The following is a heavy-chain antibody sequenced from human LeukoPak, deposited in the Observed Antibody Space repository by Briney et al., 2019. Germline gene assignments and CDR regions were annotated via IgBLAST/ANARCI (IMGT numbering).Heavy chain of an antibody. CDR2: IYYSGST. J-gene: IGHJ3*02. V-gene: IGHV4-59*01. Sequence: PSETLSLTCTVSGSSISSYYWSWIRQPPGKGLEWIGYIYYSGSTNYNPSLKSRVTISVDTSKNQFPLKLSSVTAADTAVYYCARGGGDYGGNGDAFDIWGQGTMVTVSS. D-gene: IGHD4-23*01. CDR3: ARGGGDYGGNGDAFDI. CDR1: GSSISSYY.